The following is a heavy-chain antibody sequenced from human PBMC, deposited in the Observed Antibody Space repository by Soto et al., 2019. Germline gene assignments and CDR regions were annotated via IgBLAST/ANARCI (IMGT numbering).Heavy chain of an antibody. J-gene: IGHJ4*02. D-gene: IGHD4-17*01. Sequence: PGGSLRLSCAASGFTFSDYYMSWIRQAPGKGLEWVSGISANGDNVDYADSVKGRFTVSRDNAKNSLFLQMNSLRPEDTALYYCAKDMKWGGMTTIHYFDSWGQGTQVTVS. V-gene: IGHV3-9*01. CDR2: ISANGDNV. CDR3: AKDMKWGGMTTIHYFDS. CDR1: GFTFSDYY.